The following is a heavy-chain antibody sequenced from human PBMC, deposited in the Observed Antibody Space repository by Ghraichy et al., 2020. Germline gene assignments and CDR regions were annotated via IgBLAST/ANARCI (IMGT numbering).Heavy chain of an antibody. D-gene: IGHD3-22*01. CDR3: AKDFPQLLYVSSGPSYFGS. CDR2: ISGSGSGT. CDR1: GFSFSIYA. Sequence: LSLTCAASGFSFSIYAMSWVRQAPGKGLEWVSGISGSGSGTYYADSVKGRFSISRDNSKNTVYMQMNSVRAEDTAVYYCAKDFPQLLYVSSGPSYFGSGGQGNLVPSSS. J-gene: IGHJ4*02. V-gene: IGHV3-23*01.